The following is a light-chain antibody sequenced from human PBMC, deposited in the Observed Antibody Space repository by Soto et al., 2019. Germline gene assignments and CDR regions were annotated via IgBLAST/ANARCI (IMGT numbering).Light chain of an antibody. CDR2: SAS. J-gene: IGKJ1*01. Sequence: DIQMAQSPSSLSAFVGDRVTITCRASRTISTYLNWYQKKPGRAPRLLIHSASSLQRGIPSRFTGSGAGTEFKLTISGLQPEDVATYYWQQSNSIPWTFGPGTEV. V-gene: IGKV1-39*01. CDR1: RTISTY. CDR3: QQSNSIPWT.